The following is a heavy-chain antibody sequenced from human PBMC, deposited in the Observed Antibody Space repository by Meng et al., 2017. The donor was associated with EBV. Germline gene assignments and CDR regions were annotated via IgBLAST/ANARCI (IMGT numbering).Heavy chain of an antibody. Sequence: QGQPQESGPGMREASPTRSLTGTGSGGSRSSGNNDLIWSRQPPGKGLEWIGYIYYSGRTYYNPFLESRVTMSVDTSKNQFSRNLNSVTAADTAVYYCARVNGDCFSTICYKGWFDPWGQGTLVTVSS. CDR2: IYYSGRT. CDR3: ARVNGDCFSTICYKGWFDP. D-gene: IGHD2-2*02. J-gene: IGHJ5*02. CDR1: GGSRSSGNND. V-gene: IGHV4-30-4*01.